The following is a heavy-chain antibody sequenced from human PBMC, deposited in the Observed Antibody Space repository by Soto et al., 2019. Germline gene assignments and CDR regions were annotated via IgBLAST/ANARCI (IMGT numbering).Heavy chain of an antibody. D-gene: IGHD6-6*01. Sequence: PSETLSLTCTVSGGSISSGGYYWSWIRQHPGKGLEWIGYIYYSGSIYYNPSLKSRVTISVDTSKNQFSLKLSSVTAADTAVYYCARGDRSSKYYFDYWGQGTLVTVSS. V-gene: IGHV4-31*03. J-gene: IGHJ4*02. CDR2: IYYSGSI. CDR1: GGSISSGGYY. CDR3: ARGDRSSKYYFDY.